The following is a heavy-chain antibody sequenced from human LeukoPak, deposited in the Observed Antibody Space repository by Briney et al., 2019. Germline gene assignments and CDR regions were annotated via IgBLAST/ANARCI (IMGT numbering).Heavy chain of an antibody. J-gene: IGHJ6*03. Sequence: SETLSLTCTVSGGSISSYYWSWIRQPAGKGLEWIGRVYTSGSTNYNPSLKSRVTMSVDTSKNQFSLKLSSVTAADTAVYYCARAGSSSWSALHYYYYMDVWGKGTTVTISS. D-gene: IGHD6-13*01. CDR1: GGSISSYY. CDR3: ARAGSSSWSALHYYYYMDV. CDR2: VYTSGST. V-gene: IGHV4-4*07.